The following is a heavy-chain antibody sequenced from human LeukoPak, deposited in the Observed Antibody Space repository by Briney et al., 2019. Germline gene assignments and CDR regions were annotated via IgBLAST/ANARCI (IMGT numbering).Heavy chain of an antibody. V-gene: IGHV3-23*01. CDR2: IDGNGGST. Sequence: GGSLRLSCAASGFTLSSYSMNWVRQAPRKGLEWVSGIDGNGGSTYYADSVKGRFTVSRDNSKNTLYLQMNSLRADDTAVYYCAKDRPNGMDVWGQGTTVTVSS. J-gene: IGHJ6*02. CDR1: GFTLSSYS. CDR3: AKDRPNGMDV.